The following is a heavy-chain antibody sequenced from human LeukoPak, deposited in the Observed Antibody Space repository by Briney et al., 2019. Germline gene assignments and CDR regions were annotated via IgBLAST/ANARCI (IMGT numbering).Heavy chain of an antibody. CDR3: VKDLWSGLGAFDI. CDR2: ISGSGAST. Sequence: GGSLRLSCAASGFTFSSYAMSWVRQAPGKGLEWVSAISGSGASTYYADSVKGRFIISRDNSKDTLYLQMSSLRAEDTAVYFCVKDLWSGLGAFDIWGQGTVVTVSS. V-gene: IGHV3-23*01. J-gene: IGHJ3*02. D-gene: IGHD3-3*01. CDR1: GFTFSSYA.